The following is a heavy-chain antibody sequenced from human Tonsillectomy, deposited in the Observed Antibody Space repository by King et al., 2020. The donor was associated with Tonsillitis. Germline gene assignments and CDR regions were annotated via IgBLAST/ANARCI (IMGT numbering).Heavy chain of an antibody. CDR3: TRDSEAVAGITLDY. CDR1: GFTFGDFG. Sequence: VQLVESGGGLLQPGRSRRLSCTASGFTFGDFGMTWFRQGPGKGLEWVGFIRSKAYGGTAEYAASVKGRFTISRDDSKSIAYLQMNSLKTKDTAVYYCTRDSEAVAGITLDYWGQGPWSPSPQ. V-gene: IGHV3-49*03. J-gene: IGHJ4*02. CDR2: IRSKAYGGTA. D-gene: IGHD6-19*01.